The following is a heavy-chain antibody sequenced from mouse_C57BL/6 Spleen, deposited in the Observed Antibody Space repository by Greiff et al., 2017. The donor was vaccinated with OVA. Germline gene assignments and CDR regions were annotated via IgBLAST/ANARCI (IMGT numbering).Heavy chain of an antibody. CDR3: ANYYGSSYWNFDV. V-gene: IGHV1-55*01. CDR2: IYPGSGST. D-gene: IGHD1-1*01. Sequence: VQLQQPGAELVKPGASVKMSCKASGYTFTSYWITWVKQRPGQGLEWIGDIYPGSGSTNYNEKFKSKATLTVDTSSSTAYMQLSSLTSEDSAVYYCANYYGSSYWNFDVWGTGTTVTVSS. CDR1: GYTFTSYW. J-gene: IGHJ1*03.